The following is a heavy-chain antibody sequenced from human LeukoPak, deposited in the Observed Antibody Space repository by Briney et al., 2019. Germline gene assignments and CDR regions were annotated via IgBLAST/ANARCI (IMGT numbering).Heavy chain of an antibody. CDR2: MNPNSGNT. D-gene: IGHD6-13*01. J-gene: IGHJ5*02. V-gene: IGHV1-8*01. CDR1: GYTLTSYD. CDR3: ARGEEQLGDNWFDP. Sequence: GASVKVSCKASGYTLTSYDINWVRQATGQGLEWMGWMNPNSGNTGYAQKFQGRVTMTRNTSISTAYMELSSLRSEDTAVYYCARGEEQLGDNWFDPWGQGTLVTVSS.